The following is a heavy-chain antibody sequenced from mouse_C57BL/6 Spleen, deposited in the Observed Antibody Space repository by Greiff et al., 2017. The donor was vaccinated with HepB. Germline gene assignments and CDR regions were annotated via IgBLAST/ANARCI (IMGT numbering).Heavy chain of an antibody. CDR2: ISYDGSN. CDR3: ARLRPYYAMDY. V-gene: IGHV3-6*01. Sequence: ESGPGLVKPSQSLSLTCSVTGYSITSRYYWNWIRQFPGNKLEWMGYISYDGSNNYNPSLKNRISITRDTSKNQFFLKLNSVTTEDTATYYCARLRPYYAMDYWGQGTSVTVSS. J-gene: IGHJ4*01. D-gene: IGHD2-12*01. CDR1: GYSITSRYY.